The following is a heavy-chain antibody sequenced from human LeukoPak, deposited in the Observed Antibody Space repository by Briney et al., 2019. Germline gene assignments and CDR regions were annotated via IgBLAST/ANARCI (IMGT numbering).Heavy chain of an antibody. CDR1: GYTFTGYY. V-gene: IGHV1-2*02. Sequence: ASVKVSCKASGYTFTGYYMHWVRQAPGQGLEWMGWINPNSGGTNYAQKLQGRVTMTTDTSTSTAYMELRSLRSDDTAVYYCARGKRGYSGYDPGSYYYGMDVWGQGTTVTVSS. CDR2: INPNSGGT. J-gene: IGHJ6*02. D-gene: IGHD5-12*01. CDR3: ARGKRGYSGYDPGSYYYGMDV.